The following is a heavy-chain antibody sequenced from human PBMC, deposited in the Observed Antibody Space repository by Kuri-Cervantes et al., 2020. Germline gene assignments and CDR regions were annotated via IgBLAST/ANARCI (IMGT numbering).Heavy chain of an antibody. CDR3: ARARVRGSSSSHYYYYYMDV. CDR1: GGSFSGYY. J-gene: IGHJ6*03. CDR2: IHHSGST. Sequence: GSLRLSCAVYGGSFSGYYWSWIRQPPGKGLEWIGEIHHSGSTNYNPSLKSRVTISVDTSKNQFSLKLSSVTAADTAVYYCARARVRGSSSSHYYYYYMDVWGKGTTVTVSS. D-gene: IGHD6-6*01. V-gene: IGHV4-34*01.